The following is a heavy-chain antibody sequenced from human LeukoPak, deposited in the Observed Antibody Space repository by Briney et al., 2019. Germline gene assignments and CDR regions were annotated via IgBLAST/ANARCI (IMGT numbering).Heavy chain of an antibody. CDR2: ISSSGSAI. D-gene: IGHD6-19*01. Sequence: PGGSLRLSCAASGFTFSSYEMNWVRQAPGKGLEWVSYISSSGSAIYYADSVRGRFTISRDNAKNSLYLQMNSLRAEDTAVYYCARERLAVAAIDYWGQGTLVTVSS. CDR1: GFTFSSYE. V-gene: IGHV3-48*03. J-gene: IGHJ4*02. CDR3: ARERLAVAAIDY.